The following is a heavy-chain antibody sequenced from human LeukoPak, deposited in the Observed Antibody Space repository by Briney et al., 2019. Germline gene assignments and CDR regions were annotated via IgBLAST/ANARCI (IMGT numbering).Heavy chain of an antibody. CDR1: GFTFDDYA. J-gene: IGHJ4*02. V-gene: IGHV3-9*01. CDR2: ISWNSGSI. CDR3: AKAPTYYYDSSGYPFDY. D-gene: IGHD3-22*01. Sequence: PGRSLRLSCAASGFTFDDYAMHWVRQAPGKGLEWVSGISWNSGSIGYADSVKGRFTISRDNAKNSLYLQMNSLRAEDTALYYCAKAPTYYYDSSGYPFDYWGQGTLVTVS.